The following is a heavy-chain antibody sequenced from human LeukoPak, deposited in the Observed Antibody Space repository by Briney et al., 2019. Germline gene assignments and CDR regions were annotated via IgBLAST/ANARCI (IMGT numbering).Heavy chain of an antibody. Sequence: GASLRLSCAASGFTFSNYAMSWVRQAPGKGLEWVSAITGGGSGIYYADSMKSRFTISRDNSKDTLYLQINGLRAEDTAVYYCAKWGDYDVLTGYYVSDYWGQGTLVTVSS. V-gene: IGHV3-23*01. D-gene: IGHD3-9*01. CDR2: ITGGGSGI. CDR1: GFTFSNYA. J-gene: IGHJ4*02. CDR3: AKWGDYDVLTGYYVSDY.